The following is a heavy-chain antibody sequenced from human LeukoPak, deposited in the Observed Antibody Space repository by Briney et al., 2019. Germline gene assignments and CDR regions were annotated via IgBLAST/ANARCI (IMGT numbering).Heavy chain of an antibody. CDR2: INHSGST. CDR1: GGSFSGYY. D-gene: IGHD3-10*02. CDR3: ARDVRGSRYFDY. J-gene: IGHJ4*02. V-gene: IGHV4-34*01. Sequence: SETLSLTCAVYGGSFSGYYWSWIRQPPGKGLEWIGEINHSGSTNYNPSLKSRVTISVDTSKNQFSLKVTSVTAADTAVYYCARDVRGSRYFDYWGQGTLVTVSS.